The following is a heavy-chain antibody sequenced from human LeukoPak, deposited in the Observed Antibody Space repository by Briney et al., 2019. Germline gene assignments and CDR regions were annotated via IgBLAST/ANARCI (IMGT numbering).Heavy chain of an antibody. V-gene: IGHV3-30*02. CDR1: GFTFSSYG. D-gene: IGHD4-11*01. Sequence: PGGSLRLSCAASGFTFSSYGMHWVRQAPGKGLEWVAFIRYDGSNKYYADSVKGRFTISRDNSKNTLYLQMNSLRAEDTAVYYCAKGYYSGGYYYYYMDVWGKGTTVTVSS. CDR2: IRYDGSNK. CDR3: AKGYYSGGYYYYYMDV. J-gene: IGHJ6*03.